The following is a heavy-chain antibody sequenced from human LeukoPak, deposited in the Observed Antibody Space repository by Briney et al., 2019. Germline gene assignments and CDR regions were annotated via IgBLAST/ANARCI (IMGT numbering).Heavy chain of an antibody. D-gene: IGHD4-11*01. CDR2: ISSSGDYI. J-gene: IGHJ4*02. CDR1: GFTFSSYT. V-gene: IGHV3-21*01. Sequence: GGSLRLSCAASGFTFSSYTLIWVRQAPGKGLEWVSSISSSGDYIYYADSMKGRFTISRDNAKKSLYLQMNSLRAEDTAVYYCARGTMVTVNFDYWGQGTLVTVSS. CDR3: ARGTMVTVNFDY.